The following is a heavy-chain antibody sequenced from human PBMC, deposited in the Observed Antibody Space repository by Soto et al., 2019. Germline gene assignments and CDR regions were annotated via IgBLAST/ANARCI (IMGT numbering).Heavy chain of an antibody. CDR2: IHYTWPT. CDR1: FGAIRSGAHY. V-gene: IGHV4-30-4*01. J-gene: IGHJ4*02. D-gene: IGHD6-6*01. Sequence: QVQLQASGPGLVKPSQTLSLTCTVSFGAIRSGAHYWGWIRQPPGKVLEWIGSIHYTWPTYYKPSLKSPVTISLCLSMNQFFLKLCSVTAANTAVYYSARKYRDAYDFWGPGPLVTVSS. CDR3: ARKYRDAYDF.